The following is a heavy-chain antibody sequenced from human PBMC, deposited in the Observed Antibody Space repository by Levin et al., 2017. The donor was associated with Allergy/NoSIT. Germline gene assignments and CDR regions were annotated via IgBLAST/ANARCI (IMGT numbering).Heavy chain of an antibody. J-gene: IGHJ4*02. CDR1: GFTFSSYW. D-gene: IGHD2-15*01. V-gene: IGHV3-7*01. Sequence: LSLTCAVSGFTFSSYWMSWVRQAPGKGLEWVANINEDESEKYYVDSVKGRFTISRDNAENSLYLQMDSLRAEDTAVYYCARDMGGSSLIWGQGTLVTVSS. CDR2: INEDESEK. CDR3: ARDMGGSSLI.